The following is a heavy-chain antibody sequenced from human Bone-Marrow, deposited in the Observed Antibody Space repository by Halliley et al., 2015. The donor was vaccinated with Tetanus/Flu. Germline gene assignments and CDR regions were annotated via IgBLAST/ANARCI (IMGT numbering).Heavy chain of an antibody. CDR2: INAYDDST. CDR3: SRPKRFHYFDPASFFDL. V-gene: IGHV1-18*01. J-gene: IGHJ3*01. CDR1: GYTFSDYA. Sequence: QLVQSGVEVKKAGASVRVSCKASGYTFSDYAVNWVRQAPGQGLEWMGWINAYDDSTNYAQKFQGRVTMTTDTSTSTAYMELRSLPSDHPAVFFCSRPKRFHYFDPASFFDLWGQGTMVPVSS. D-gene: IGHD3-9*01.